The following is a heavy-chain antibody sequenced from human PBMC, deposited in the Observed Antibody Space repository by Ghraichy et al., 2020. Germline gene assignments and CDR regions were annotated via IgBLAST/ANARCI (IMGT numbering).Heavy chain of an antibody. CDR2: IYYSGST. V-gene: IGHV4-39*01. Sequence: SETLSLTCTVSGGSISSSSYCWGWIRQPPGKGLEWIGSIYYSGSTYYNPSLKSRVTISVDTSKNQFSLKLSSVTAADTAVYYCARRGRSYGLGSWFDPWGQGTLVTVSS. J-gene: IGHJ5*02. CDR3: ARRGRSYGLGSWFDP. CDR1: GGSISSSSYC. D-gene: IGHD3-10*01.